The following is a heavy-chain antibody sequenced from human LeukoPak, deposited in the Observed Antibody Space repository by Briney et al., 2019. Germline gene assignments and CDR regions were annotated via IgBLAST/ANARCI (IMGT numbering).Heavy chain of an antibody. Sequence: SETLSLTCAVYGGSFSGYYWSWIRQPPGKGLEWIGEINHSGSTNYNPSLKSRVTISVDTSKNQFSLKLSSVTAADTAVYYCALKPLYSSSWFWFDPWGQGTLVTVSS. J-gene: IGHJ5*02. CDR1: GGSFSGYY. V-gene: IGHV4-34*01. CDR2: INHSGST. D-gene: IGHD6-13*01. CDR3: ALKPLYSSSWFWFDP.